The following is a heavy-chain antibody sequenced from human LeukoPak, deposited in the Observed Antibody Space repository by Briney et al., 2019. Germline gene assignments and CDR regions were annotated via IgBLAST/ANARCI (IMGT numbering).Heavy chain of an antibody. J-gene: IGHJ4*02. Sequence: PGGSLGLSCAASGFTFSSYWMSWVRQAPGKGLEWVANIKQDGSEKYYVDSVKGRFTISRDNAKNSLYLQMNSLRAEDTAVYYCARESLGKWYYDSSGYYLDYWGQGTLVTVSS. CDR3: ARESLGKWYYDSSGYYLDY. CDR2: IKQDGSEK. CDR1: GFTFSSYW. D-gene: IGHD3-22*01. V-gene: IGHV3-7*01.